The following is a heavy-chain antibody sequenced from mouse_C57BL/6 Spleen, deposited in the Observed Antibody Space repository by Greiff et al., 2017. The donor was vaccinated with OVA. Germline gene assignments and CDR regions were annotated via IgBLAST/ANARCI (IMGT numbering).Heavy chain of an antibody. Sequence: QVQLKQPGAELVKPGASVKLSCKASGYTFTSYWMQWVKQRPGQGLEWIGEIDPSDSYTNYNQKFKGKATLTVDTSSSTAYMQLSSLTSEDSAVYYCASIGGAWFAYWGQGTLVTVSA. J-gene: IGHJ3*01. CDR2: IDPSDSYT. CDR3: ASIGGAWFAY. V-gene: IGHV1-50*01. CDR1: GYTFTSYW.